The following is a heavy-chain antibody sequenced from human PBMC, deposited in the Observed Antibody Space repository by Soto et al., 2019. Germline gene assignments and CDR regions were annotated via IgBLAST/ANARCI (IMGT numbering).Heavy chain of an antibody. V-gene: IGHV3-21*01. D-gene: IGHD6-6*01. CDR3: ARFSAARPLFDY. J-gene: IGHJ4*02. CDR1: GFTFSSYS. CDR2: ISSSSSYI. Sequence: GGSLRLSCAASGFTFSSYSMNWVRQAPGKGLEWASSISSSSSYIYYADSVKGRFTISRDNAKNSLYLQMNSLRAEDTAVYYCARFSAARPLFDYWGQGTLVTVSS.